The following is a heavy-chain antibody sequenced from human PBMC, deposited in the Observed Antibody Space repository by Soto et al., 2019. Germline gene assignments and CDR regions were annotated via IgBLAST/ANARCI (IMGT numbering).Heavy chain of an antibody. CDR2: IIPIFGTA. D-gene: IGHD3-22*01. Sequence: QVALVQSGAEVKKPGSSVNVSCQASEDTFRNYAISWVRQAPGQGLEWMGGIIPIFGTANYAQKFQGRFTMTAHTSANTVYLELSSLRSEDTAVYYCASTTYDSSAYYYWYLGLWGRGTLVTVSS. CDR1: EDTFRNYA. V-gene: IGHV1-69*06. J-gene: IGHJ2*01. CDR3: ASTTYDSSAYYYWYLGL.